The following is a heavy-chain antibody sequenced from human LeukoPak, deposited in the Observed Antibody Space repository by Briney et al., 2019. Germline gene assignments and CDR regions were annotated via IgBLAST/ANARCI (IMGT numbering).Heavy chain of an antibody. D-gene: IGHD6-13*01. CDR2: ISHDGTVT. V-gene: IGHV3-30*18. CDR3: AKAPSQYASSWFDY. CDR1: GFTFSSYG. J-gene: IGHJ4*02. Sequence: GGSLRLSCEASGFTFSSYGMQWIRQAPGMGPEWVSVISHDGTVTHYADSVKGRFTISRDSSTNTLYLQMDSLRTEDTAVYYCAKAPSQYASSWFDYWGQGTLVTVSS.